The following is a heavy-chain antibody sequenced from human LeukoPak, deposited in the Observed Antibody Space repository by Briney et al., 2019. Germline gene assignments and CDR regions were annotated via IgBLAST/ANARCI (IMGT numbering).Heavy chain of an antibody. CDR3: ASGSVVTATRYYFDY. V-gene: IGHV4-39*01. CDR2: IYYSGST. J-gene: IGHJ4*02. Sequence: PSETLSLTCTVSGGSISSSSYYWGWIRQPPGKGLEWIGSIYYSGSTYYNPSIKSRVTISVDTSKNQFSLKLSSVTAADTAVYYCASGSVVTATRYYFDYWGQGTLVTVSS. D-gene: IGHD2-21*02. CDR1: GGSISSSSYY.